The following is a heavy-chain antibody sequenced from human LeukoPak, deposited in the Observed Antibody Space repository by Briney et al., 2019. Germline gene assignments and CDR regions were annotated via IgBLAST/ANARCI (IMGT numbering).Heavy chain of an antibody. CDR1: GYSFSSYW. V-gene: IGHV5-51*01. D-gene: IGHD1-1*01. Sequence: GESLKISCKGSGYSFSSYWIAWVRQLPGKGLEWMGVIYPDDSDTRYSPSFQGLVTISGDKSISTAYVQWSSLEASDTAIYYCARATTGIRTIDYWGREPWSPSP. CDR2: IYPDDSDT. CDR3: ARATTGIRTIDY. J-gene: IGHJ4*02.